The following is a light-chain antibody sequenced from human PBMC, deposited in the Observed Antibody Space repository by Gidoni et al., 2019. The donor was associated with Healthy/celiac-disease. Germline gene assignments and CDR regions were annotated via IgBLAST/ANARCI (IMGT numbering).Light chain of an antibody. V-gene: IGLV1-40*01. CDR1: SSNIGAGYD. CDR3: QSYDSSLSVV. Sequence: QSVLPQPPSVSGAPGHRVTISCTGSSSNIGAGYDVHWYQQLPGTAPKLLIYGNSNRPSGVPDRFSGSKSGTSASLAITGLQAEDEADYYCQSYDSSLSVVFGGGTKLTVL. CDR2: GNS. J-gene: IGLJ2*01.